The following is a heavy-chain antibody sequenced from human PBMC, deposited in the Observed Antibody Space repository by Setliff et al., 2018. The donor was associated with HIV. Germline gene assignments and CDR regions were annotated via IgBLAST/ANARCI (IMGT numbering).Heavy chain of an antibody. Sequence: SVKVSCKASGGTFSSYAISWVRQAPGQGLEWMGGIIPILGIANYAQKFQGRVTITADESTSTSYMELSSLRSEDTAVYYCASLWGSVDYWGQGTLVTVSS. CDR1: GGTFSSYA. D-gene: IGHD3-10*01. V-gene: IGHV1-69*10. J-gene: IGHJ4*02. CDR2: IIPILGIA. CDR3: ASLWGSVDY.